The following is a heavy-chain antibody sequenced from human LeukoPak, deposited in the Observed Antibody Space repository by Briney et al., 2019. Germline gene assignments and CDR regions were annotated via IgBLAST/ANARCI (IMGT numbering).Heavy chain of an antibody. V-gene: IGHV3-30*18. J-gene: IGHJ6*03. CDR2: ISYDGSNK. D-gene: IGHD6-6*01. CDR3: AKTGSSSFNDYYYYYMDV. Sequence: PGGSLRLSCAASGFTFSSYGMHWVRQAPGKGLEWVAVISYDGSNKYYADSVKGRFTISRDNSKNTLYLQMNSLRAEDTAVYYCAKTGSSSFNDYYYYYMDVWGKGTTVTVSS. CDR1: GFTFSSYG.